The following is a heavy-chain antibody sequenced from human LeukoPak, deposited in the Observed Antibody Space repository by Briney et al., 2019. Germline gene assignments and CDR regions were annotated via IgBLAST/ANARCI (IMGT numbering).Heavy chain of an antibody. CDR1: GFTFSTYA. D-gene: IGHD5-18*01. J-gene: IGHJ4*02. CDR3: ARKGGYGYSYGY. CDR2: ITGSGDET. V-gene: IGHV3-23*01. Sequence: GGSLRLSCAVSGFTFSTYAMSWVRQAPGKGLEWVSTITGSGDETYYADSVKGRFTVSRDNSKNTLFLQMNSLRADDTAVYYCARKGGYGYSYGYWGQGTLVTVSS.